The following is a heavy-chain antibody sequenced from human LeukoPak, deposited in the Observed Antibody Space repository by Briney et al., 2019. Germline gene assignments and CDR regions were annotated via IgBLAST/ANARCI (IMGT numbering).Heavy chain of an antibody. Sequence: SQTLSLTCTVYGGSISSGGYYWSWIRQHPGKGLEWIGYIYYSGSTYYNPSLKSRVTISVDTSKNQFSLKLSSVTAADTAVYYCARDAGCSSTSCYAWFDPWGQGTLVTVSS. D-gene: IGHD2-2*01. CDR1: GGSISSGGYY. V-gene: IGHV4-31*03. J-gene: IGHJ5*02. CDR3: ARDAGCSSTSCYAWFDP. CDR2: IYYSGST.